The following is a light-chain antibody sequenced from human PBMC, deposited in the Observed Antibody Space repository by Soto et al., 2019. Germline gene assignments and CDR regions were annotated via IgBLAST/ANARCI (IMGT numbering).Light chain of an antibody. Sequence: EVVMTQSPATLSVSPGERVTLSCRASQSVSSNLAWYQQKPGQAPRLLISGASTRATGIPARFSGSGSGTEFTLTIRTLQSEDFAVYYCQPYKNWPPVTFGQGTRLEIK. J-gene: IGKJ5*01. V-gene: IGKV3-15*01. CDR1: QSVSSN. CDR3: QPYKNWPPVT. CDR2: GAS.